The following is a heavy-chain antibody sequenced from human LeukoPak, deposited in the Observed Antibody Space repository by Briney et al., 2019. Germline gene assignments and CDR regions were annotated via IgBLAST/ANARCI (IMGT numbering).Heavy chain of an antibody. CDR3: LRSSGGRRYYGMDV. D-gene: IGHD2-15*01. Sequence: PGRSLRLSCAASGFTFSSYGMHWVRQAPGKGLEWVAVIWYDGSNKYYADSVKGRFTISRDNSKNTLYLQMNSLRAEDTAVYYCLRSSGGRRYYGMDVWGKGTTVTVSS. V-gene: IGHV3-33*01. CDR1: GFTFSSYG. J-gene: IGHJ6*04. CDR2: IWYDGSNK.